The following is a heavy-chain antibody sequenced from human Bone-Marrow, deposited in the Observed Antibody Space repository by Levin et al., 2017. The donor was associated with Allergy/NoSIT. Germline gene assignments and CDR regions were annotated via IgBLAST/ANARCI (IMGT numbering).Heavy chain of an antibody. CDR2: INAETGNK. J-gene: IGHJ5*02. CDR1: GYSFSTYA. CDR3: ISEAYLT. D-gene: IGHD3-16*01. V-gene: IGHV1-3*01. Sequence: VASVKVSCEASGYSFSTYAIHWVRQAPGQGLEWMGWINAETGNKKYSQKFQGRVSISRDTAANTDYMELRSLRPEDTAIYYCISEAYLTWGQGTLVTVSS.